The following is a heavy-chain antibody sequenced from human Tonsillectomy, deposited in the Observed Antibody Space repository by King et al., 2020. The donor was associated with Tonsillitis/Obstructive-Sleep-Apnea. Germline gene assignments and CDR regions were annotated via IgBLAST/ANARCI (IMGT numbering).Heavy chain of an antibody. D-gene: IGHD2-2*01. J-gene: IGHJ4*02. Sequence: VQLVESGGGLVQPGGSLRLSCAASGFTFSNYVLSWVRQVPGKGLEWVSTIRVSGASTLYADSVKGRFTISRDNSKNTLYLQMNSRRAEDTALYYCAGRVVPAALSYWGQGTLVTVSS. CDR2: IRVSGAST. CDR3: AGRVVPAALSY. CDR1: GFTFSNYV. V-gene: IGHV3-23*04.